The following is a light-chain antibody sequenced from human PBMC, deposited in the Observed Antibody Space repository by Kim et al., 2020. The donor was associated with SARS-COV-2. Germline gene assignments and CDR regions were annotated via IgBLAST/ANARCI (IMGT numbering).Light chain of an antibody. CDR3: GT. V-gene: IGKV1D-12*01. J-gene: IGKJ5*01. CDR1: QGLSSW. Sequence: DIQMTQSPSSVSAFVGDRVTIACRAGQGLSSWLAWLQEKPGKAPELLIYSASGLQSGVPSRFRGSACGTDFTPTINRQPEPTFVDRLGTVGRGTRLEIK. CDR2: SAS.